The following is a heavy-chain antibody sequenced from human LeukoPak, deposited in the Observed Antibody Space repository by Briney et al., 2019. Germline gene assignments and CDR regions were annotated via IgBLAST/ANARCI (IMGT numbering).Heavy chain of an antibody. D-gene: IGHD2-21*02. J-gene: IGHJ4*02. CDR3: AKDLTPAYCGDDCYRVMDY. V-gene: IGHV3-30*18. CDR2: ISYDGSNK. Sequence: GGSLRLSCAASGFTFSSYGMHWVRQAPGKGLEWVAVISYDGSNKYYADSVKGRFTISRDNSKNTLYLQMNSLRAEDTAVYYCAKDLTPAYCGDDCYRVMDYWGQGTLVTVSS. CDR1: GFTFSSYG.